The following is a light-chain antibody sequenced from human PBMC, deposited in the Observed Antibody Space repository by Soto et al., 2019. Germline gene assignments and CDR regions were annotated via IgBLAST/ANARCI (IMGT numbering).Light chain of an antibody. CDR3: QAYCRSLSGSV. CDR1: SSNIGAGYD. Sequence: QSVLTQPPSVSGAPGQRVTISCTGSSSNIGAGYDVHWYQQLPGTAPKLLIYGNSNRPSGVPDRFSGSKSGTSASLAITGLQAEDGADYYCQAYCRSLSGSVFGGGTKVTVL. CDR2: GNS. J-gene: IGLJ2*01. V-gene: IGLV1-40*01.